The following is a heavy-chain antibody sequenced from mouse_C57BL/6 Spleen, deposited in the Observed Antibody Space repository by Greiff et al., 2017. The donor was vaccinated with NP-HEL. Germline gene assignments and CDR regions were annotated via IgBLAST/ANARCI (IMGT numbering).Heavy chain of an antibody. D-gene: IGHD1-1*01. V-gene: IGHV1-64*01. J-gene: IGHJ4*01. CDR2: IHPNSGST. Sequence: QVQLQQPGAELVKPGASVKLSCKASGYTFTSYWMHWVKQRPGQGLEWIGMIHPNSGSTNYNEKFKSKATLTVDKSSSTAYMQLSSLTSEDSAVYYCARGITAVVARGHYYAMGYWGQGTSVTVSS. CDR3: ARGITAVVARGHYYAMGY. CDR1: GYTFTSYW.